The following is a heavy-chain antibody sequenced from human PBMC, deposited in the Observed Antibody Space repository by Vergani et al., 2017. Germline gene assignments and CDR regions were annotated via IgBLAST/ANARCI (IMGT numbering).Heavy chain of an antibody. CDR3: ARDEIAATGTAGAYDI. CDR1: GGTFSTSG. CDR2: ITPFFRTP. V-gene: IGHV1-69*01. Sequence: QVHLVQSGAEVKKPGSSVKVSCKASGGTFSTSGINWVRQAPGQGLEWMGGITPFFRTPKYAQKFQGRGTVTAHESTTTVYMELRSLRSEDTAIYYCARDEIAATGTAGAYDIWGQGTMVTVSS. D-gene: IGHD6-13*01. J-gene: IGHJ3*02.